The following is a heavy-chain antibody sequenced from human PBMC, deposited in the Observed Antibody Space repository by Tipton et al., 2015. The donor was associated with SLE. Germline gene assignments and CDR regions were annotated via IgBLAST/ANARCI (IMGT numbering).Heavy chain of an antibody. CDR2: IYYSGST. V-gene: IGHV4-31*03. CDR1: GGSISSGTYY. J-gene: IGHJ4*02. CDR3: ASGTGDYFDY. D-gene: IGHD7-27*01. Sequence: TLSLTCTVSGGSISSGTYYWSWIRQHPGKGLEWIGYIYYSGSTYYNPSLKSRVTISVDTSTNQFSLRLRSVTAADTAVYYCASGTGDYFDYWGQGTLVTVSS.